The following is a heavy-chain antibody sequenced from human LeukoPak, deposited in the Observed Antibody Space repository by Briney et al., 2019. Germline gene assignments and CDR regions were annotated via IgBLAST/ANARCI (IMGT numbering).Heavy chain of an antibody. CDR3: ARSRGLISAFDY. CDR1: GYTFTGYY. Sequence: ASVKVSCKASGYTFTGYYMHWVRQAPGHGLEWMGWINPNSGGTNYAQKFQGRVTMTRDTSISTAYMELSRLRSDDTAVYYCARSRGLISAFDYWGQGTLVTVSS. D-gene: IGHD2-15*01. J-gene: IGHJ4*02. CDR2: INPNSGGT. V-gene: IGHV1-2*02.